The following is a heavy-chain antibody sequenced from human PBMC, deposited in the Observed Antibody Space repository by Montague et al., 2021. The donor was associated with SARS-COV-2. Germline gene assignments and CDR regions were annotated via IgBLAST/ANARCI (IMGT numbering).Heavy chain of an antibody. CDR1: GDSISYFY. D-gene: IGHD6-13*01. CDR2: VSASGST. Sequence: SETLSLTCTVSGDSISYFYWSWIRQPAGKGLEWIGRVSASGSTNYSPSLNSRVTMSVDMSKNQFSLRLRPVTAADTAVYYCARDVVAAPGTFDYWGQGTLVTVSS. J-gene: IGHJ4*02. CDR3: ARDVVAAPGTFDY. V-gene: IGHV4-4*07.